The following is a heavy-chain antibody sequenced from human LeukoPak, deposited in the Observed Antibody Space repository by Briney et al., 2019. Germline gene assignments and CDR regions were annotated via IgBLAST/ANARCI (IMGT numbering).Heavy chain of an antibody. CDR3: ARWRGLYCRSTSFYHNWFDP. J-gene: IGHJ5*02. V-gene: IGHV4-4*07. CDR1: AGSISSYY. Sequence: SETLSLTCTVSAGSISSYYWSWIRQPAGKGLEWIGRIYTSGSTNYNPSLKSRVTMSVDTSKNQFSLKPSSVTAADTAVYYCARWRGLYCRSTSFYHNWFDPWGQGTLVTVSS. D-gene: IGHD2-2*01. CDR2: IYTSGST.